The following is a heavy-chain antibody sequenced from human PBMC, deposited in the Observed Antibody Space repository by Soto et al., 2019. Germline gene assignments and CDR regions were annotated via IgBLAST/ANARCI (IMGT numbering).Heavy chain of an antibody. V-gene: IGHV3-48*01. CDR2: ISSSSRTI. D-gene: IGHD6-13*01. CDR1: GFTFSSYS. Sequence: EVQLVESGGGLVQPGGSLRLSCAASGFTFSSYSMNCVRQAPGKGLEWVSYISSSSRTIYYADSVKGRFTISRDNAKNSLYLQMNSLRAEDTAVYYCARHPERIAEIGWFDPWGQGTLVTVSS. CDR3: ARHPERIAEIGWFDP. J-gene: IGHJ5*02.